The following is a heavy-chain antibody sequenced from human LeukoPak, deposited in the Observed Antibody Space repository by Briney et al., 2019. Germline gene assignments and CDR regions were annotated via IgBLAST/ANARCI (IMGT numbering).Heavy chain of an antibody. CDR1: GGSISSGDYY. V-gene: IGHV4-30-4*01. CDR2: IYYSGST. J-gene: IGHJ4*02. Sequence: SETLSLTCTVSGGSISSGDYYWSWIRQPPGEGLEWIGYIYYSGSTYYNPSLKSRVTISVDTSKNQFSLKLSSVTAADTAVYYCARQDPYGDYVFGYWGQGTLVTVSS. D-gene: IGHD4-17*01. CDR3: ARQDPYGDYVFGY.